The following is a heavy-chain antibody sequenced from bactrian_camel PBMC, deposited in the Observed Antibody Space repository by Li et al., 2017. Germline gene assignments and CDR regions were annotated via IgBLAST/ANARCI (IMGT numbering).Heavy chain of an antibody. Sequence: VQLVESGGGLVQPGGSLRLSCAASGFTFSNYAMSWVRQAQGKGVEWVSSINSGGGSTYYADSVEGRFTISRDNAKNTLYLQLNSLKPEDTAMYYCAIVTFVRGSCLAPVLWSYNYWGRGTQVTVS. CDR3: AIVTFVRGSCLAPVLWSYNY. CDR2: INSGGGST. J-gene: IGHJ4*01. V-gene: IGHV3S31*01. CDR1: GFTFSNYA. D-gene: IGHD2*01.